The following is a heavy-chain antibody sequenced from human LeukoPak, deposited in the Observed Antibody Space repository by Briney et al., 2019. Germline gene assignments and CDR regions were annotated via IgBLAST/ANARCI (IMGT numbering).Heavy chain of an antibody. D-gene: IGHD6-19*01. CDR2: INPSGGST. CDR1: GYTFTSYY. Sequence: GASVTVSCTASGYTFTSYYMHWVRQAPGQGLEWMGIINPSGGSTSYAQKFQGRVTMTRDTSTSTVYMELSSLRSEDTAVYYCARGTLHSSGWYGLRYWGQGTLVTVSS. V-gene: IGHV1-46*01. CDR3: ARGTLHSSGWYGLRY. J-gene: IGHJ4*02.